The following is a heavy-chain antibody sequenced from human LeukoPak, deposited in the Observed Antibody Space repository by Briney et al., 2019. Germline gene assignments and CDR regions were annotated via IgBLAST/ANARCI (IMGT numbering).Heavy chain of an antibody. CDR2: INHSGST. D-gene: IGHD1-26*01. Sequence: PSETLSLTCAVYGGSFSGYYWSWIRQPPGKGLEWIGEINHSGSTNYNPSLKSRVTISVDTSKNQFSLKLSSVTAADTAVYYCARYSNSGYFDYWGQGTLVTVSS. V-gene: IGHV4-34*01. CDR1: GGSFSGYY. CDR3: ARYSNSGYFDY. J-gene: IGHJ4*02.